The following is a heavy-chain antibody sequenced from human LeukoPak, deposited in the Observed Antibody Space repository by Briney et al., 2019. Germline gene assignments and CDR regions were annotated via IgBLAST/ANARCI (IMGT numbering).Heavy chain of an antibody. J-gene: IGHJ4*02. V-gene: IGHV4-39*01. CDR2: MYYSGST. CDR1: GGSISSSIYY. D-gene: IGHD5-12*01. CDR3: ARHLTLTSGYDVFDY. Sequence: PSETLSLTCTVSGGSISSSIYYWGWIRQPPGKGLEWIGNMYYSGSTYYNPSLKSRVTISLDTSKNQFSLKLTSVTAADTTVYYCARHLTLTSGYDVFDYWGQGTLVTVSS.